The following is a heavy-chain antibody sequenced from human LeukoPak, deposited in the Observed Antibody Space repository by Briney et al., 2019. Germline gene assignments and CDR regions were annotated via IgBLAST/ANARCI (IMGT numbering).Heavy chain of an antibody. J-gene: IGHJ4*02. CDR3: ARDSGSYSD. D-gene: IGHD1-26*01. CDR2: ISRSGSTI. CDR1: GFTFSSYE. V-gene: IGHV3-48*03. Sequence: GGSLRLSCAASGFTFSSYEMNWVRQAPGKGLEWVSFISRSGSTIHYADFVKGLFTISRDNTKNSVYLQMNSLRAEDTAVYYCARDSGSYSDWGQGTLVTVSS.